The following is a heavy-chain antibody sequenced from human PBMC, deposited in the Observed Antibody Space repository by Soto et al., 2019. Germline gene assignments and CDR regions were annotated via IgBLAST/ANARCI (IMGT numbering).Heavy chain of an antibody. Sequence: SETLSLTCSVSGGSISNSYWSWIRQPPGKGLEWIGYMFYSGSSTNYNPSLKSRVTISVDTSKNQFSLKLSSVTAADTVVNYCARLGFCSSTDCYVKAFDTWGQGKMVT. CDR2: MFYSGSST. CDR3: ARLGFCSSTDCYVKAFDT. CDR1: GGSISNSY. D-gene: IGHD2-2*01. V-gene: IGHV4-59*08. J-gene: IGHJ3*02.